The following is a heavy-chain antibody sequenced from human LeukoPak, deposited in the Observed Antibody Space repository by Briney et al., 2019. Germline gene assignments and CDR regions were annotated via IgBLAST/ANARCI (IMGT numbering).Heavy chain of an antibody. CDR3: ARDLAVAGLLTADY. V-gene: IGHV3-30-3*01. Sequence: GGSLRLSCAASGFTFSSYAMHWVRQAPGKGLEWVAVISYDGSNKYYADSVKGRFTISRDNSKNTLYLQMNSLRAEDTAVYYCARDLAVAGLLTADYWGQGTLVTVSS. D-gene: IGHD6-19*01. J-gene: IGHJ4*02. CDR1: GFTFSSYA. CDR2: ISYDGSNK.